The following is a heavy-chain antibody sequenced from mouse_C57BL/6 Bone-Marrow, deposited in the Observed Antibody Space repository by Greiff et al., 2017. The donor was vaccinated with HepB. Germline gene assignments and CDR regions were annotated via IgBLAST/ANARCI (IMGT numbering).Heavy chain of an antibody. Sequence: QVQLKQSGAELARPGASVKLSCKASGYTFTSYGISWVKQRTGQGLEWIGEIYPRSGNTYYNEKFKGKATLTADKSSSTAYMELRSLTSEDSAVYFCARKVGCCSSYPYYAMDYWGQGTSVTVSS. D-gene: IGHD1-1*01. CDR3: ARKVGCCSSYPYYAMDY. J-gene: IGHJ4*01. V-gene: IGHV1-81*01. CDR2: IYPRSGNT. CDR1: GYTFTSYG.